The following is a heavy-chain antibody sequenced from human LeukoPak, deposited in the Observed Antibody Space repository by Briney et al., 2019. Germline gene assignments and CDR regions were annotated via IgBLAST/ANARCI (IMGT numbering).Heavy chain of an antibody. Sequence: GGSLRLSCAASGFTFSSYGMSWVRQAPGKGLEWVSYISSSGSNIKYADSVKGRFTISRGNAKNSVYLQMNSLRAEDTAVYYCARDIKGQYQDAFDIWGHGTMVTVSS. CDR2: ISSSGSNI. CDR3: ARDIKGQYQDAFDI. V-gene: IGHV3-48*04. D-gene: IGHD2-2*01. J-gene: IGHJ3*02. CDR1: GFTFSSYG.